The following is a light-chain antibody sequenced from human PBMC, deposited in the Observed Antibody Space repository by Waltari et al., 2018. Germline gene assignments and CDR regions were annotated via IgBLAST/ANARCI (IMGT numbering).Light chain of an antibody. CDR2: GDS. Sequence: SYVLTQPPSVSVAPGKTARITCGGNNMGCKSVHWYQQKPGQAPVLVVYGDSDRPSGIPERFSGSNSGNTATLTISRVEAGDEADYYCQVWDSSSDVVFGGGTKLTVL. V-gene: IGLV3-21*03. J-gene: IGLJ2*01. CDR1: NMGCKS. CDR3: QVWDSSSDVV.